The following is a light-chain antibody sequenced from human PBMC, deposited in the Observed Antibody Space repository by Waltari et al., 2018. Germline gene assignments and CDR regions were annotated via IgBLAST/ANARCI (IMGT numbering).Light chain of an antibody. CDR1: QSVSSY. Sequence: EIVLTQSPATLSLSPGERATLSCRASQSVSSYLAWYQQKPGQAPRLLIYDASNRATGIPARFRGSGSWTDFPLTISSLEPEDFAVYYCQQRSNWPPTTFGQGTRLEIK. V-gene: IGKV3-11*01. CDR3: QQRSNWPPTT. CDR2: DAS. J-gene: IGKJ5*01.